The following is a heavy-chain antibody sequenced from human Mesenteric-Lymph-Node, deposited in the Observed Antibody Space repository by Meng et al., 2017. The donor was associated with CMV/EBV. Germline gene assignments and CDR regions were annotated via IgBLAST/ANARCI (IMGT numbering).Heavy chain of an antibody. V-gene: IGHV3-30*02. Sequence: GESLKISCAASGLTFINHGMHWVRQAPGKGLEWVAFIPSDGTYDVYADSVKGRFTISRDNSKSTVYLQMTSLRTEDTAVYYCGNREGIRGQGTLVTVSS. CDR2: IPSDGTYD. CDR3: GNREGI. J-gene: IGHJ4*02. CDR1: GLTFINHG.